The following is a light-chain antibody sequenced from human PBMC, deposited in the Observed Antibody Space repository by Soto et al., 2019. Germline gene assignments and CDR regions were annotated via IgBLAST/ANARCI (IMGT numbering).Light chain of an antibody. CDR3: AAWHDSLSGVI. V-gene: IGLV1-40*01. CDR1: NIGAAYD. CDR2: GNS. J-gene: IGLJ2*01. Sequence: QSVLAQPPSVSGAPGQRVTISCSNIGAAYDVHWYQQLPGTAPKLLIFGNSRRPSGVPDRFSGAKSGTSASLAITGLQAEDEADYYCAAWHDSLSGVIFGGGTKLTVL.